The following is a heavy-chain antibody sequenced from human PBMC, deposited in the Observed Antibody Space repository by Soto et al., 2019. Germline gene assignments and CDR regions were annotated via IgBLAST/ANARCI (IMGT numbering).Heavy chain of an antibody. Sequence: SETRSLTGTVAGGAISSTDHYWCWIRQPPGKGLEWLGSIYYAGSTFHHPSLKRRATISVDTSRNQFSLRLSSVTASDTAVYYCARLVFHCLRGSCDDYNFYGLDVWGQGTTVTVSS. CDR2: IYYAGST. J-gene: IGHJ6*02. D-gene: IGHD2-15*01. V-gene: IGHV4-39*01. CDR1: GGAISSTDHY. CDR3: ARLVFHCLRGSCDDYNFYGLDV.